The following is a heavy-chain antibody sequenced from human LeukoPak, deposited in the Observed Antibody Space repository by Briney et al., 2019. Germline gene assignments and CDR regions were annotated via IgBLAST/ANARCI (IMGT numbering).Heavy chain of an antibody. CDR3: AKPFWVWGIGESFDR. J-gene: IGHJ4*02. V-gene: IGHV3-30*18. D-gene: IGHD3-10*01. Sequence: PGRSLRLSCVVSGFTFSDYGMHWVRQAPGNGLEWVAFISFDGSLEHCADSVKGRFTIPRDDSKNTLWLQMNSLRAEDTAMYYCAKPFWVWGIGESFDRWGQGTLVTVSS. CDR2: ISFDGSLE. CDR1: GFTFSDYG.